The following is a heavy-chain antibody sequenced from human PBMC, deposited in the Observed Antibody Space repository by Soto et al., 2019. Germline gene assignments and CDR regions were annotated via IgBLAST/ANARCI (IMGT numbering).Heavy chain of an antibody. D-gene: IGHD5-12*01. CDR2: ISYDGSNK. V-gene: IGHV3-30-3*01. CDR3: ARDGVDIVATIQLDY. J-gene: IGHJ4*02. Sequence: GGSLRLSCAASGFTFNNYAMHWVRKAPGKGLEWVAVISYDGSNKYYADSVKGRFTISRDNSKNTLYLQMNSLRAEDTAVYYCARDGVDIVATIQLDYWGQGTLVPVSS. CDR1: GFTFNNYA.